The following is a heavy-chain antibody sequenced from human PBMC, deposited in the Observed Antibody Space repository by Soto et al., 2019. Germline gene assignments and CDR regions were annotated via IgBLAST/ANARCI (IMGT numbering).Heavy chain of an antibody. CDR1: GGSISSYY. Sequence: PSETLSLTCTVSGGSISSYYWSWIRQPPGKGLEWIGYIYYSGSTNYNPSLKSRVTISVDTSKNQFSLKLSSVTAADTAVYYCARGGTTVTTSDWYYWGQGSPVTVSS. D-gene: IGHD4-17*01. CDR2: IYYSGST. CDR3: ARGGTTVTTSDWYY. J-gene: IGHJ4*02. V-gene: IGHV4-59*01.